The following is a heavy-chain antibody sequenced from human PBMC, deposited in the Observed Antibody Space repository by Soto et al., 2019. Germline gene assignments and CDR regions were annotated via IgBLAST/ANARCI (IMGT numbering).Heavy chain of an antibody. CDR2: IYYSGST. D-gene: IGHD3-10*01. Sequence: SDTLSLTFTVSSGSISSGGYYWILIRQHPGKGLEWIGYIYYSGSTYYNPSLKSRVTISVDTSKNQFSLKLSSVTAADTAVYYCARLVLWFGELWFDPWGQGTLVTVSS. J-gene: IGHJ5*02. V-gene: IGHV4-31*03. CDR1: SGSISSGGYY. CDR3: ARLVLWFGELWFDP.